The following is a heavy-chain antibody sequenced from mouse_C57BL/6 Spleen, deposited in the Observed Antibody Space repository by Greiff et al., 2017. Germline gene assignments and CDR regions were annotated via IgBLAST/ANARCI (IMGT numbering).Heavy chain of an antibody. V-gene: IGHV1-9*01. CDR1: GYTFTGYW. CDR3: ATGAPPYYGSNYYYAMDY. Sequence: QVQLQQSGAELMKPGASVKLSCKATGYTFTGYWLEWVKQRPGHGLEWIGEILPGSGSTNYNEKFKGKATFTADTSSNTAYMQLSSLTTEDSAIYYCATGAPPYYGSNYYYAMDYWGQGTSVTVSS. CDR2: ILPGSGST. D-gene: IGHD1-1*01. J-gene: IGHJ4*01.